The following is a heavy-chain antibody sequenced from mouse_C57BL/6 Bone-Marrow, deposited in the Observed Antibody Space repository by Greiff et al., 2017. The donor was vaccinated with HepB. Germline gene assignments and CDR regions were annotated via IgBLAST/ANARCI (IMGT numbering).Heavy chain of an antibody. CDR2: IYPGDGDT. CDR3: AAQGLAY. V-gene: IGHV1-82*01. Sequence: VQLQQSGPELVKPGASVKISCKASGYAFSSSWMNWVKQRPGKGLEWIGRIYPGDGDTNYNGKFKGKATLTADKSSSTAYMQLSSLTSEDSAVYFCAAQGLAYWGQGTLVTVSA. CDR1: GYAFSSSW. D-gene: IGHD3-2*02. J-gene: IGHJ3*01.